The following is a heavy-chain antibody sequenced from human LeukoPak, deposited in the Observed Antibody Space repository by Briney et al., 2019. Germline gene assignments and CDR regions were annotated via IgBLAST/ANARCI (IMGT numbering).Heavy chain of an antibody. J-gene: IGHJ3*02. CDR3: AKENGGDYYDSSGYYPGAFDI. V-gene: IGHV3-43*02. D-gene: IGHD3-22*01. CDR1: EFTFDDYA. CDR2: ISGDGGST. Sequence: GGSLRLSCAASEFTFDDYAMHWVRQAPGKGLEWVSLISGDGGSTYYADSVKGRFTISRDNSKNSLYLQMNSLRTEDTALYYCAKENGGDYYDSSGYYPGAFDIWDQGTMVTVSS.